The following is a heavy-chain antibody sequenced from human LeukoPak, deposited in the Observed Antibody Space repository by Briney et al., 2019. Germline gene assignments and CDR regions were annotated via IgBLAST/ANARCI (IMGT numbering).Heavy chain of an antibody. CDR2: ISYDGSNK. CDR1: GFTFSSYA. V-gene: IGHV3-30-3*01. D-gene: IGHD3-16*01. J-gene: IGHJ4*02. Sequence: GGSLRLSCAASGFTFSSYAMHWVRQAPGKGLEWVAVISYDGSNKYYADSVKGRFTISRDNSKITLYLQMNSLRAEDTAVYYCASDLGDYFDYWGQGTQVTVSS. CDR3: ASDLGDYFDY.